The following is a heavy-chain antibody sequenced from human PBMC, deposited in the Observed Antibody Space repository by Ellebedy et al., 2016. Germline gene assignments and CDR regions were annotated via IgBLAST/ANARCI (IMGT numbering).Heavy chain of an antibody. CDR2: ISAYNGNT. J-gene: IGHJ4*02. D-gene: IGHD3-9*01. Sequence: ASVKVSXXASGYTFTSYDISWVRQAPGQGLEWMGWISAYNGNTNYAQKLQGRVTMTTDTSTSTAYMELRSLRSDDTAVYYCARGDILTGYSPFDYWGQGTLVTVSS. V-gene: IGHV1-18*01. CDR3: ARGDILTGYSPFDY. CDR1: GYTFTSYD.